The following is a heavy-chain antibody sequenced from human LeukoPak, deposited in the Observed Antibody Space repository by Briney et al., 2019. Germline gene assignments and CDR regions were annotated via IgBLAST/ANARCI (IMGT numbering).Heavy chain of an antibody. V-gene: IGHV3-23*01. CDR3: AKSVYHSGNY. J-gene: IGHJ4*02. Sequence: GGSLRLSCSASGFTISTYGMSWVRQAPGKGLEWVSSISGGTTYYADSVKGRFTISRDNSKNSVSLQMNSLRAEDTAVYYCAKSVYHSGNYWGQGTLVTVSS. CDR1: GFTISTYG. CDR2: ISGGTT. D-gene: IGHD3-10*01.